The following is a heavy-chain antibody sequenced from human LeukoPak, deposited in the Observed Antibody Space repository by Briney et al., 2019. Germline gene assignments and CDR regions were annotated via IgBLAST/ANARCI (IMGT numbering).Heavy chain of an antibody. D-gene: IGHD2-2*01. Sequence: GESLKISCKGSGYNFPDYWIGWVRPVPGKGLEWMGIIYPGDSDTRYSPSFQGQVTISADKSTSTAYLQWSSLQASDTAMYYCTRQSQYCSTGTCYGIYWGQGTLVAVSS. CDR2: IYPGDSDT. CDR3: TRQSQYCSTGTCYGIY. CDR1: GYNFPDYW. V-gene: IGHV5-51*01. J-gene: IGHJ4*02.